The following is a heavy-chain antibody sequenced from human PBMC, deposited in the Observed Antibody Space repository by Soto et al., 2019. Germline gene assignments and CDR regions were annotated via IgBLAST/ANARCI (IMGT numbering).Heavy chain of an antibody. Sequence: PVGSLRLSCAASGFTFSSYGMHWFRQAPGKGLEWVAVIWYDGSNKYYADSVKGRFTISRDNSKNTLSLQMNSLRAEDTAVYYCARQYSSGWSAHFDYWGQGTLVTVSS. D-gene: IGHD6-19*01. CDR1: GFTFSSYG. J-gene: IGHJ4*02. CDR3: ARQYSSGWSAHFDY. V-gene: IGHV3-33*01. CDR2: IWYDGSNK.